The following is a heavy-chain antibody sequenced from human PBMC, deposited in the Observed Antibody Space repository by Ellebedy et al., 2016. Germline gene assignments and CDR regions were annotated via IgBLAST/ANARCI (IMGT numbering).Heavy chain of an antibody. J-gene: IGHJ4*02. CDR1: GFTFNNAW. Sequence: GGSLRLSCAASGFTFNNAWMHWVRQAPGKGLEWVGRIKSITDGGTTDYTAPVKGRFTISRDDSKNTLYLQMNSLKTEDTALYYCTTDCLYSGYDYPLDYWGLGTLVTVSS. CDR2: IKSITDGGTT. D-gene: IGHD5-12*01. V-gene: IGHV3-15*07. CDR3: TTDCLYSGYDYPLDY.